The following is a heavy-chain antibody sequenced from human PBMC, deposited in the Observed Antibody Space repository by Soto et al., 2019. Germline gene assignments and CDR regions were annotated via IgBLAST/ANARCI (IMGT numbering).Heavy chain of an antibody. V-gene: IGHV1-18*01. Sequence: GAAVKPCCEASGYTFTSYGISWGRQAPGQGLEWMGWISAYNGNTNYAQKLQGRVTMTTDTSTSTAYMELRSLRSDDTAVYYCARSPVVLLATSSLDFRGQGTTLTVSS. CDR1: GYTFTSYG. D-gene: IGHD2-15*01. J-gene: IGHJ6*02. CDR2: ISAYNGNT. CDR3: ARSPVVLLATSSLDF.